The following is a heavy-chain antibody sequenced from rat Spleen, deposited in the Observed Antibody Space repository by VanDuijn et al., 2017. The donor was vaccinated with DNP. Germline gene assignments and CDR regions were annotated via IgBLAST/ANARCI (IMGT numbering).Heavy chain of an antibody. CDR1: GSSIISNY. J-gene: IGHJ2*01. Sequence: EVQLQESGPGLVKPSQSLSLTCSVTGSSIISNYWGWIRKFPGNKMEYVGHISYSGSTNYNPSLKSRISITRDTSKNLFFLHLNSVTTEDTATYYCARWTRYFDYWGQGVMVTVSS. CDR3: ARWTRYFDY. D-gene: IGHD1-7*01. CDR2: ISYSGST. V-gene: IGHV3-1*01.